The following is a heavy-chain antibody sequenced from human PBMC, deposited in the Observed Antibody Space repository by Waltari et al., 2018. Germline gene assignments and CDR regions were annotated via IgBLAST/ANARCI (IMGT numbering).Heavy chain of an antibody. Sequence: QVQLVQSGAEVKKPGASVKVSCKASGYTFTSYASHWVRQAPGQRLEWMGWINAGNGNTKYSQEFQGRVTITRDTSAGTAYMELSSLRSEDTAVYYCARDRGYSYGRFDYWGQGTLVTVSS. CDR2: INAGNGNT. CDR1: GYTFTSYA. D-gene: IGHD5-18*01. J-gene: IGHJ4*02. CDR3: ARDRGYSYGRFDY. V-gene: IGHV1-3*01.